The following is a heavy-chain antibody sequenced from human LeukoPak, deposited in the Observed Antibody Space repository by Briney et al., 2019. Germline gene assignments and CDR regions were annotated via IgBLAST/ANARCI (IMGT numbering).Heavy chain of an antibody. Sequence: GGTLRLSCAASGFDFSTYAMAWVRQAPGKGLEWVSSISTTSDIRYFADSVRGRFTISRDNSKNTLYLQMNSLRAEDTAVYYCAKNGDRGAYCSGGTCHPYYYYCMDVWGKGTTVTISS. D-gene: IGHD2-15*01. J-gene: IGHJ6*03. CDR3: AKNGDRGAYCSGGTCHPYYYYCMDV. V-gene: IGHV3-23*01. CDR1: GFDFSTYA. CDR2: ISTTSDIR.